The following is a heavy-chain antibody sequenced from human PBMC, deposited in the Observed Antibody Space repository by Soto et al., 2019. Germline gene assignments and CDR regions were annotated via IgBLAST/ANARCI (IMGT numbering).Heavy chain of an antibody. J-gene: IGHJ1*01. CDR2: IYSGGST. CDR1: GFTVSSDY. Sequence: GGSLRLSCAASGFTVSSDYMSWVRQAPGKGLEWVSVIYSGGSTYYADSVKGRFTISRDNSKNTLYLQMNSLRAEDTAVYYCARPRDAEGYFQHWGQGTLVTVSS. D-gene: IGHD3-10*01. CDR3: ARPRDAEGYFQH. V-gene: IGHV3-66*01.